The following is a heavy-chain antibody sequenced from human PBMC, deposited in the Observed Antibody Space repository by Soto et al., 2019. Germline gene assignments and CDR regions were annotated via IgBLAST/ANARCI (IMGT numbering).Heavy chain of an antibody. J-gene: IGHJ4*02. V-gene: IGHV4-59*08. CDR1: GGSISSYY. D-gene: IGHD6-19*01. CDR3: ARHGWAVAGSRGDFDY. CDR2: IYYSGST. Sequence: QVQLQGSGPGLVKPSETLSLTCTVSGGSISSYYWSWIRQPPGKGLEWIGSIYYSGSTYYNPSLKSRVTMSVDTSKNQFSLKLSSVTAADTAVYYCARHGWAVAGSRGDFDYWGQGTLVTVSS.